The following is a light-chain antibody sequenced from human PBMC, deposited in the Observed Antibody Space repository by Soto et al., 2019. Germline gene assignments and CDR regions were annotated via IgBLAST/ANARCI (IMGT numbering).Light chain of an antibody. CDR3: CSYGGFSTFVI. V-gene: IGLV1-40*01. CDR2: GNG. J-gene: IGLJ2*01. Sequence: QSVLTQPPPVSGAPGQRVTISCTGTSSNIGAGYEVHWYQQLPGTAPKLLVSGNGNRPSGVPDRMSASKSGTSASLAITGLQAEDEGHYFCCSYGGFSTFVIFGGGTKLTVL. CDR1: SSNIGAGYE.